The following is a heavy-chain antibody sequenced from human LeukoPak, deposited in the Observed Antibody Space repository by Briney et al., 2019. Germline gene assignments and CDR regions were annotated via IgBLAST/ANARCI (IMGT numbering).Heavy chain of an antibody. V-gene: IGHV4-4*07. CDR2: IYTSGST. CDR1: GGSISSYY. D-gene: IGHD3-22*01. Sequence: SETLSLTCTVPGGSISSYYWSWIRQPAGKGLEWTGRIYTSGSTNYNPSLKSRVTMSVDTSKNQFSLKLSSVTAADTAVYYCAREDRYYYDSSGYYFWGQGTLVTVSS. J-gene: IGHJ4*02. CDR3: AREDRYYYDSSGYYF.